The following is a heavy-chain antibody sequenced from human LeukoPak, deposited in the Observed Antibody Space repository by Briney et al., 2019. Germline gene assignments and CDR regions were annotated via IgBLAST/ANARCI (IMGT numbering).Heavy chain of an antibody. CDR2: IYYSGST. Sequence: SETLSLTCTVSGGSIRSYYWSWIRQPPGKGLEWIGYIYYSGSTNYNPSLKSRVTVSVDTSKNQFSLKLSSVTAADTAVYYCARDAPDYGDYGMDVWGQGTTVTVSS. D-gene: IGHD4-17*01. CDR1: GGSIRSYY. V-gene: IGHV4-59*01. J-gene: IGHJ6*02. CDR3: ARDAPDYGDYGMDV.